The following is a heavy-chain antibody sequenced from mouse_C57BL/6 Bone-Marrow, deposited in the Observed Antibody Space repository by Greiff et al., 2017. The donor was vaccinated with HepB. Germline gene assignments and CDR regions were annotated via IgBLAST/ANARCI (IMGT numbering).Heavy chain of an antibody. V-gene: IGHV1-69*01. J-gene: IGHJ4*01. Sequence: QVQLQQPGAELVMPGASVKLSCKASGYTFTSYWMHWVKQRPRQGLEWIGDIDPSDSYTNYNQKFKGKSTLTVDKSSSTAYMQLSSLTSEDSAVYYCARRDYYGSSYAMDYWGQGTSVTVSS. CDR2: IDPSDSYT. CDR3: ARRDYYGSSYAMDY. CDR1: GYTFTSYW. D-gene: IGHD1-1*01.